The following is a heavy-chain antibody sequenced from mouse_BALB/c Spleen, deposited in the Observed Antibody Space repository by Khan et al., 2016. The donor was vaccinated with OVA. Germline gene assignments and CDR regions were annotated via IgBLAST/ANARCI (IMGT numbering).Heavy chain of an antibody. D-gene: IGHD1-1*01. CDR1: GFTFSTYG. CDR3: ARLAYYYDSEGFAY. CDR2: ISTGGHYT. Sequence: MQLEESGGDLVKPGGSLKLSCAASGFTFSTYGMSWVRQTPDKRLEWVATISTGGHYTYYPDSVKGRFTISRDNAKNPLYLQMTSLRSEEKAMFYCARLAYYYDSEGFAYWGQGTLVTVSA. V-gene: IGHV5-6*01. J-gene: IGHJ3*01.